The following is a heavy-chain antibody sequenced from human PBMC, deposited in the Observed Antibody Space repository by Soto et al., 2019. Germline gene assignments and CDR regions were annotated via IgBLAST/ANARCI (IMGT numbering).Heavy chain of an antibody. D-gene: IGHD3-10*01. Sequence: ASVKVSCKASGYTFTGYYMHWVRQAPGQGLEWMGWINPNSGGTNYAQKFQGWVTMTRDTSISTAYMELSRLRSDDTAVYYCARGYYGSGSYLAYYYGMDVWGPGTTVTVSS. J-gene: IGHJ6*02. CDR1: GYTFTGYY. CDR2: INPNSGGT. V-gene: IGHV1-2*04. CDR3: ARGYYGSGSYLAYYYGMDV.